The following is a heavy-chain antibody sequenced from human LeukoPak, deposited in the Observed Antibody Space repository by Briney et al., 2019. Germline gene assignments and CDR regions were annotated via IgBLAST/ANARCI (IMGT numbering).Heavy chain of an antibody. V-gene: IGHV3-30*02. D-gene: IGHD4-17*01. Sequence: GGSLRLSCAASGFTFSRYAMHWVRQAPGKGLEWVAFIRYDGDIKYYADSVKGRFTISRDNSKSTLYLQMNSLRAEDTAVYYCAKHQQPTVTHDAFHIWGQGTMVTVSS. J-gene: IGHJ3*02. CDR2: IRYDGDIK. CDR3: AKHQQPTVTHDAFHI. CDR1: GFTFSRYA.